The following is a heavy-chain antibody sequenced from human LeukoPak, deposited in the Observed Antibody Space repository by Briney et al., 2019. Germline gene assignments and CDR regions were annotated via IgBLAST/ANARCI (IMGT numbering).Heavy chain of an antibody. J-gene: IGHJ4*02. CDR3: AKEKAVAGKPFDY. CDR2: ISYDGNNK. CDR1: GFTFSSYG. V-gene: IGHV3-30*18. D-gene: IGHD6-19*01. Sequence: GGSLRLSCAASGFTFSSYGMHWVRQAPGKGLGWVAVISYDGNNKYYADSVKGRFTISRDNSKNTLYLQMNSLRAEDTAVYYCAKEKAVAGKPFDYWGQGTLVSVSS.